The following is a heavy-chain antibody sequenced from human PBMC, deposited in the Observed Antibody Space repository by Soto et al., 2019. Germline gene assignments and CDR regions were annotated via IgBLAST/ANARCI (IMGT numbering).Heavy chain of an antibody. CDR2: ISSSGGSR. CDR3: ATDQPSPWTPNWVDL. D-gene: IGHD1-1*01. CDR1: GFSFNTFA. V-gene: IGHV3-23*01. J-gene: IGHJ5*02. Sequence: GGSLRLSCAASGFSFNTFAMSWIRQAPGKGLEWVSHISSSGGSRDYAYSVRGRFFISRDNSKNVLFLQMNSLRVDDTATYYCATDQPSPWTPNWVDLWGKGTLVTVSS.